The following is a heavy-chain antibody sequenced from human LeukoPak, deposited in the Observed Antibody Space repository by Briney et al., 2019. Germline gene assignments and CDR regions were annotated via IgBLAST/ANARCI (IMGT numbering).Heavy chain of an antibody. V-gene: IGHV4-59*08. CDR1: GGSVGGDY. Sequence: SETLSLTCTVSGGSVGGDYWSWIRQPPGKGLEWIAYIYYSGITNYNPSLKSRVSISLDTSKNLFSLSLTSVTAADTAVYYCARHAIYSGGYSFWFDPWGQGTLVTVSS. J-gene: IGHJ5*02. CDR3: ARHAIYSGGYSFWFDP. D-gene: IGHD1-26*01. CDR2: IYYSGIT.